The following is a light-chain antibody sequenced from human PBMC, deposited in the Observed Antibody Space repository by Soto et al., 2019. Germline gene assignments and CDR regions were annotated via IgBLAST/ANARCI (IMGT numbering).Light chain of an antibody. J-gene: IGKJ5*01. Sequence: DIQMTQSPSTLSASVVDRVSITCRASQSISNWLAWYQQKPGKAPKLLIYDASSLESGVPSRFSGSGSGTEFTLTISNVQPDDFATYYCQQYKSYVLFGQGTRLEIK. CDR1: QSISNW. V-gene: IGKV1-5*01. CDR2: DAS. CDR3: QQYKSYVL.